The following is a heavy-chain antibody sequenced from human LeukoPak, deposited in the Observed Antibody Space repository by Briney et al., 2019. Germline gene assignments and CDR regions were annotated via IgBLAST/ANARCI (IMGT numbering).Heavy chain of an antibody. CDR3: VRGGYSSFDY. CDR1: GFTFRSYG. CDR2: IKQDGSQK. D-gene: IGHD3-10*01. J-gene: IGHJ4*02. Sequence: GSLRLSCAASGFTFRSYGMSWVRQAPGKGLEWVANIKQDGSQKHYVDSVKGRFTISRDNSKNLLYLQMNSLGAEDTAVYYCVRGGYSSFDYWGQGTLVTVSS. V-gene: IGHV3-7*01.